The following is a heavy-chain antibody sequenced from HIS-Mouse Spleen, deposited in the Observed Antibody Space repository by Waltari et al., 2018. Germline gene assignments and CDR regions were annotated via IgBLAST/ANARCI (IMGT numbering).Heavy chain of an antibody. CDR2: IYYRESS. V-gene: IGHV4-39*07. CDR3: AREIPYSSSWYDWYFDL. CDR1: GGSISSSSYY. J-gene: IGHJ2*01. Sequence: QLQLQESGPGLVKPSATLSLTCTVSGGSISSSSYYWGWIRQPPGKGLEWIGSIYYRESSYHNLSLKSRVTIAVDTSKNQFSRKLSSVTAADTAVYYCAREIPYSSSWYDWYFDLWGRGTLVTVSS. D-gene: IGHD6-13*01.